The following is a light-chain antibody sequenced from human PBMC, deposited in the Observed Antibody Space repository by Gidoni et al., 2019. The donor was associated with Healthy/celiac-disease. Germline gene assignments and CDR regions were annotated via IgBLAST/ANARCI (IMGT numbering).Light chain of an antibody. CDR2: EVS. CDR1: SSAAGGYNY. Sequence: QSALTQPPPASASPGQSVTISCTGTSSAAGGYNYVSWYQQHPGKAPKLMIYEVSKRPSGVPDRFSGSKSGNTASRTVAGLQAEDEADYYCSSYAGSNNVVFGGGTKLTVL. J-gene: IGLJ2*01. CDR3: SSYAGSNNVV. V-gene: IGLV2-8*01.